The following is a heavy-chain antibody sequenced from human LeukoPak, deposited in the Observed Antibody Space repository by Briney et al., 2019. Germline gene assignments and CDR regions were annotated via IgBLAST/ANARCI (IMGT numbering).Heavy chain of an antibody. CDR1: GYTFTSYY. CDR3: ARDLSDVVVTAIPSWFDP. D-gene: IGHD2-21*02. CDR2: INPSGGST. Sequence: ASVKVSCKASGYTFTSYYMHWVRQAPGQGLEWMGIINPSGGSTSYAQKFQGRVTMTRDMYTSTVYMELSSLRSEDTAVYYCARDLSDVVVTAIPSWFDPWGQGTLVTVSS. J-gene: IGHJ5*02. V-gene: IGHV1-46*01.